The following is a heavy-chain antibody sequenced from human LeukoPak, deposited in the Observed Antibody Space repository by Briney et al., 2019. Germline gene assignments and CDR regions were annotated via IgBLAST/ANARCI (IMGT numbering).Heavy chain of an antibody. CDR1: GYTFTGYY. CDR2: INPNSGGT. V-gene: IGHV1-2*02. Sequence: ASVKLSCKASGYTFTGYYLHWVRQAPGQGLEWMGWINPNSGGTNYAQKFQGRVTMTRDTYISTAYMELSSLRSEDKAVYYCARGGVSLYYSYYMDVWGKGTTVTVSS. J-gene: IGHJ6*03. CDR3: ARGGVSLYYSYYMDV. D-gene: IGHD2-8*02.